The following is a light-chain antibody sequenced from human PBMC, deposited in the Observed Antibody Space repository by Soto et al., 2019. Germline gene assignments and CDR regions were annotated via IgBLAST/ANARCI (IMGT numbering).Light chain of an antibody. CDR2: GAS. J-gene: IGKJ1*01. V-gene: IGKV3-15*01. Sequence: EILLTQSPATLSVSPGERSTLSCRASQSVSSHLAWYQQKPGQAPRVLXYGASTRATGSPDRITGSGSGTEFTLTISSLKYEDFVVYFCQQYDIWPWTFGQGTKVDI. CDR1: QSVSSH. CDR3: QQYDIWPWT.